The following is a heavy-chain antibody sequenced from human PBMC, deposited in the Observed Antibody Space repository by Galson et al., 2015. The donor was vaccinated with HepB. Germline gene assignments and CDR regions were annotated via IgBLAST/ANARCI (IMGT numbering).Heavy chain of an antibody. CDR1: GYTFTSYY. CDR2: INPSGGST. D-gene: IGHD2-15*01. CDR3: ARSSGGSCYPSDY. Sequence: SVKVSCKASGYTFTSYYMHWVRQAPGQGLEWMGIINPSGGSTSYAQRFQGRVTMTRDTSTGTVYMELSSLRSEDTAVYYCARSSGGSCYPSDYWGQGTLVTVSS. J-gene: IGHJ4*02. V-gene: IGHV1-46*03.